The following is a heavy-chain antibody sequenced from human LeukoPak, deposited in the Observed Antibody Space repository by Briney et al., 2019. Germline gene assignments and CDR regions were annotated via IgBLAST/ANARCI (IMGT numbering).Heavy chain of an antibody. J-gene: IGHJ6*02. CDR3: AKGKLTAPYYGMDV. Sequence: GGSLRLSRTASGFTFSSYAMSWVRQAPGKGLEWVSAISGSGGSTYYADSVKGRFTISRDKSKNTLYLQMNSLRAGDTAVYYCAKGKLTAPYYGMDVWGQGTTVTVSS. CDR1: GFTFSSYA. V-gene: IGHV3-23*01. CDR2: ISGSGGST. D-gene: IGHD5-24*01.